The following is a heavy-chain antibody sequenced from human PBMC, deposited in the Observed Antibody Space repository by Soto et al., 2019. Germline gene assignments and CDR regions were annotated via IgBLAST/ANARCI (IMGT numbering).Heavy chain of an antibody. Sequence: GGSLRLSCAASGFTFSSYGMHWVRQAPGKGLEWVAVISYDGSNKYYADSVKGRFTISRDNSKNTLYLQMNSLRAEDTAVYYCARGRGYSYGYVRYYYYGMDVWGQGTTVTV. CDR1: GFTFSSYG. V-gene: IGHV3-33*08. CDR2: ISYDGSNK. D-gene: IGHD5-18*01. CDR3: ARGRGYSYGYVRYYYYGMDV. J-gene: IGHJ6*02.